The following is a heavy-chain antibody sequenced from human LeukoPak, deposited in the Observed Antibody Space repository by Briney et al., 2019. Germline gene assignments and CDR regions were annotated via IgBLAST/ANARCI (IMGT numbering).Heavy chain of an antibody. Sequence: GESLKISCKGSGXSFTSHWSGWVRQMPGKGVECMGISYPGDSDTRYSPSFQGQVTISADKSLSTAYLQWGSLKASDTAMYYCAREGRSSSPMDYWGQGTLVTVSS. CDR2: SYPGDSDT. D-gene: IGHD6-6*01. V-gene: IGHV5-51*01. CDR3: AREGRSSSPMDY. CDR1: GXSFTSHW. J-gene: IGHJ4*02.